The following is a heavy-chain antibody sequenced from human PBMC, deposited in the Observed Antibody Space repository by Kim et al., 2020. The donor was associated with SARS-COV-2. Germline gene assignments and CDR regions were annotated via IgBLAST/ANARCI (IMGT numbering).Heavy chain of an antibody. J-gene: IGHJ4*02. Sequence: GGSLRLSCVASGFTFSYYWMHWVRQAPGKGLVWVSRVNSDGSSTSYADSVKGRFTISRDNARNTLYLQMNSLRAEDTAVYYCASLSTWYVWDKFDYWGQGTLVTVSP. CDR1: GFTFSYYW. CDR3: ASLSTWYVWDKFDY. V-gene: IGHV3-74*01. D-gene: IGHD3-16*01. CDR2: VNSDGSST.